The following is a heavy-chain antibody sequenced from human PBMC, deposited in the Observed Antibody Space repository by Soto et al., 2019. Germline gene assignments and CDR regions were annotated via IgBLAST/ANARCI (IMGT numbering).Heavy chain of an antibody. CDR1: GFTFSSYG. Sequence: PGGSLRLSCAASGFTFSSYGMHWVRQAPGKGLEWLAVISYDGSNKYYADSVKGRFTISRDNSKNTLYLQMNSLRAEDTAVYYCARGGNTSGGIAVAGTGYYYYGMDVWGQGTTVTVSS. CDR2: ISYDGSNK. CDR3: ARGGNTSGGIAVAGTGYYYYGMDV. V-gene: IGHV3-30*03. D-gene: IGHD6-19*01. J-gene: IGHJ6*02.